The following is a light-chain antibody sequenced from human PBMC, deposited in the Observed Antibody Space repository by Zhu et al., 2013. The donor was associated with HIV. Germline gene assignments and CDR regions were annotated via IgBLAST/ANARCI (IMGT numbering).Light chain of an antibody. CDR2: AAS. Sequence: DIQMTQSPSSLSASVGDRVTITCRASQSISSSLNWYQQIPGKAPDLLIYAASSLQSGVPSRFSGSGSGTDFTLIISSLQPEDFATYYCQQLSSYPLTFGGGTKVEIK. CDR1: QSISSS. CDR3: QQLSSYPLT. J-gene: IGKJ4*01. V-gene: IGKV1-39*01.